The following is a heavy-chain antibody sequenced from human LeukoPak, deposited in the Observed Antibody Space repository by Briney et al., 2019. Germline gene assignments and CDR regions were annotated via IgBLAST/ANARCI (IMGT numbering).Heavy chain of an antibody. V-gene: IGHV2-5*01. Sequence: SGPTLVNPTQTLTLTCTFSGFSLSTSGVGEGWIRQPPGKALEWLALIYWNDDKRYSPSLKSRLTITKDTSKNQVVLTMTNMDPVDTATYYCAHSGSYDFWSGYYSNYWGQGTLVTVSS. J-gene: IGHJ4*02. CDR2: IYWNDDK. CDR1: GFSLSTSGVG. D-gene: IGHD3-3*01. CDR3: AHSGSYDFWSGYYSNY.